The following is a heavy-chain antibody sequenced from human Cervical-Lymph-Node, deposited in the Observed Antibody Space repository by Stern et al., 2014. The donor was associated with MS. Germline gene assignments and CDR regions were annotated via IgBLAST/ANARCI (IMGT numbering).Heavy chain of an antibody. Sequence: QVQLVQSGSVAKKPGSSVKVSCKVSGGTFSTERISWVRQAPGQGLEWMGSIIPIFGPADYARQFQDRVTIIADESTSEVHMELSSLRSEDTGVYYCARLGSGYDSSYLDFWGQGSLVTVSS. V-gene: IGHV1-69*01. D-gene: IGHD5-12*01. CDR1: GGTFSTER. CDR2: IIPIFGPA. J-gene: IGHJ4*02. CDR3: ARLGSGYDSSYLDF.